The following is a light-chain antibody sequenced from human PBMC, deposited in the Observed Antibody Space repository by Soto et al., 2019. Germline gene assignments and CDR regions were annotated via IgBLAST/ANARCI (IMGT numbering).Light chain of an antibody. CDR2: GAS. CDR3: QQYGTSVT. J-gene: IGKJ3*01. CDR1: QSISTSH. V-gene: IGKV3-20*01. Sequence: EIVFTQSPCTLSLSPGERATLSCRASQSISTSHLAWFQQRPGQAPRLLIYGASNRVTGIPDRFSGSGSGTEFTLTISRLESEDFAVYYCQQYGTSVTFGPGTKVDIK.